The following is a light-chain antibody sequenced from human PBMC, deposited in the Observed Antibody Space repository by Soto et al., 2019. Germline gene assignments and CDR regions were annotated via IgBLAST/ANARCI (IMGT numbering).Light chain of an antibody. CDR3: QQYGSSPT. Sequence: EIVLTQSPGTLSLSPGERATLSCRASQSVSRDFLAWYQQKPGQAPRLLIVGPSSRATGIPDRFSGSGSGTDFTLTISRLEPEDFAVYYCQQYGSSPTFAQGTRLEVK. CDR2: GPS. V-gene: IGKV3-20*01. CDR1: QSVSRDF. J-gene: IGKJ5*01.